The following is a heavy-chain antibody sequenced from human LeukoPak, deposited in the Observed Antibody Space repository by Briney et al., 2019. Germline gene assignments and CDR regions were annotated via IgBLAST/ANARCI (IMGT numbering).Heavy chain of an antibody. J-gene: IGHJ4*02. D-gene: IGHD1-26*01. Sequence: ASVKVSCKASGGTFSSYAISWVRQAPGQGLEWMGGIIPIFGTANYAQKFQGRVTITADESTSTAYVELSSLRSEDTAVYYCASQWPGELLDSHGDYWGQGTLVTVSS. CDR1: GGTFSSYA. V-gene: IGHV1-69*13. CDR2: IIPIFGTA. CDR3: ASQWPGELLDSHGDY.